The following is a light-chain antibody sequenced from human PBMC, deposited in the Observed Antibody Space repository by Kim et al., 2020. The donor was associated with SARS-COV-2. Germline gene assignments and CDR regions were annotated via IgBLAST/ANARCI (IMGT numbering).Light chain of an antibody. V-gene: IGLV5-45*01. Sequence: TCTCRSGISVASYGIYWFQQRPGSPPQYLLRYQSDSRKQQGSGVPSRFSGSKDASANAGILLISGLQSEDEADYYCMIWYNNAVTFGGGTQLTVL. CDR2: YQSDSRK. CDR3: MIWYNNAVT. J-gene: IGLJ3*02. CDR1: SGISVASYG.